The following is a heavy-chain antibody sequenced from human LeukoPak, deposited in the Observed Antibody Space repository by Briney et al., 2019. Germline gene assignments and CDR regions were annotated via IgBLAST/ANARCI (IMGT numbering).Heavy chain of an antibody. Sequence: GGSLRLSCAASGFTFSSYAMSWVRQAPGKGLEWVSIISDSGGSTDYEDSVKGRFTISRDNSKNTLYVQMNSLRAEDTAVYYCARAFASGSSLFDYWGQGALVTVSS. CDR2: ISDSGGST. D-gene: IGHD3-10*01. CDR1: GFTFSSYA. V-gene: IGHV3-23*01. J-gene: IGHJ4*02. CDR3: ARAFASGSSLFDY.